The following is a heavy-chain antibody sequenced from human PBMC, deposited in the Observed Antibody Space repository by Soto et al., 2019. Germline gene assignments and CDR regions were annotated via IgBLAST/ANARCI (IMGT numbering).Heavy chain of an antibody. D-gene: IGHD2-2*03. CDR1: GGTFSSYA. CDR2: IIPIFGTA. J-gene: IGHJ6*02. V-gene: IGHV1-69*06. Sequence: QVQLVQSGAEVKKPGSSVKVSCKASGGTFSSYAISWVRQAPGQGLEWMGGIIPIFGTANYAQKFQGRVTITADKSTSTAYMELSSLRSEDTAVYYCARDGCTRSYYYYYGMDFWGQGTTVTVSS. CDR3: ARDGCTRSYYYYYGMDF.